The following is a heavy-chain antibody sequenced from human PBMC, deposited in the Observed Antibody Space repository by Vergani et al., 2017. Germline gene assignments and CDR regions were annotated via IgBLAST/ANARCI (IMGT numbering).Heavy chain of an antibody. D-gene: IGHD5-12*01. CDR2: IYTSGST. J-gene: IGHJ3*02. CDR3: AGAGMATTYDAFDI. V-gene: IGHV4-61*02. Sequence: QVQLQESGPGLVKPSQTLSLTCTVSGGSISSGSYYWSWIRQPAGKGLEWIGRIYTSGSTNYNPSLKSRVTISVDTSKNQFSLKLSSVTAADTAVYYCAGAGMATTYDAFDIWGQGTMVTVSS. CDR1: GGSISSGSYY.